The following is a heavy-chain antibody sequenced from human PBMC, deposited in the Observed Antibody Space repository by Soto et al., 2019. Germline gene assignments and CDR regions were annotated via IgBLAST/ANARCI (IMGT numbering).Heavy chain of an antibody. D-gene: IGHD5-12*01. V-gene: IGHV3-33*01. CDR3: ARDDKDGYGADRGGFGC. J-gene: IGHJ4*02. Sequence: QVHLVESGGGVVQPGTSLRLSCAASGFSFSIFGMHWVRQAPGKGLEWVAGIWYDGSNKYYADSVKGRFSISRDNSKNTLYLQMNSLRAEDTAVYYCARDDKDGYGADRGGFGCWGQGTLVTVSS. CDR1: GFSFSIFG. CDR2: IWYDGSNK.